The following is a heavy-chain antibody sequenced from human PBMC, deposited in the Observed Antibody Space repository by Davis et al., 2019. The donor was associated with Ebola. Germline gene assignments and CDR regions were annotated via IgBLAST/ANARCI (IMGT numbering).Heavy chain of an antibody. V-gene: IGHV1-2*06. J-gene: IGHJ4*02. Sequence: ASVKVSCKASGYTFTSYDINWVRQAPGQGLEWMGRIDSRSGDPTYAEKFQDRVTMTRDTSISTAYMELSRLRSDDTAVYYCARVSATVTTVDYWGQGTLVTVSS. CDR1: GYTFTSYD. D-gene: IGHD4-11*01. CDR2: IDSRSGDP. CDR3: ARVSATVTTVDY.